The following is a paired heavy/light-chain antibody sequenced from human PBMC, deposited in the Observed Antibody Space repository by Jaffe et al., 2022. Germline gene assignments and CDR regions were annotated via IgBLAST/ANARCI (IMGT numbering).Heavy chain of an antibody. CDR3: AKPDAYGDYPLGAFDI. CDR1: GFTFSSYG. D-gene: IGHD4-17*01. CDR2: IRYDGSYE. Sequence: QVQLVESGGGVVQPGGSLRLSCAASGFTFSSYGMHWVRQAPGKGLEWVAFIRYDGSYEYYADSVKGRFTISRDNSKNTLYLQVNSLRAEDTAVYYCAKPDAYGDYPLGAFDIWGQGTMVTVSS. J-gene: IGHJ3*02. V-gene: IGHV3-30*02.
Light chain of an antibody. V-gene: IGKV2-28*01. Sequence: DIVMTQSPLSLPVTPGEPASISCRSSQSLLHSTGYNYLDWYLQKPGQSPQLLIYLGSNRASGVPDRFSGSGSGTDFTLQISRVEAEDVGVYYCMQALKIPPTFGQGTKLEIK. CDR3: MQALKIPPT. CDR2: LGS. J-gene: IGKJ2*01. CDR1: QSLLHSTGYNY.